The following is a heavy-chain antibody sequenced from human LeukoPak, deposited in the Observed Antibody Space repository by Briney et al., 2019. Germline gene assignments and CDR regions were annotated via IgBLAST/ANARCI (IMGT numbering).Heavy chain of an antibody. CDR1: GGSFSGFY. D-gene: IGHD3-10*01. CDR2: INHLGST. V-gene: IGHV4-34*01. CDR3: ARDRGFDF. Sequence: SETLSLTCAVYGGSFSGFYWSRVRQSPGKGLEWIGEINHLGSTNYNPSLKSRVTISLDTSKSQFSLRLRSLTAADTAVFYCARDRGFDFWGQGTLVTVSS. J-gene: IGHJ4*02.